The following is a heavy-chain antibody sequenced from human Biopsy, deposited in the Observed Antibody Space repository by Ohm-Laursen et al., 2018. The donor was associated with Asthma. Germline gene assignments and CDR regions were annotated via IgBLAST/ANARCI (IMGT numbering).Heavy chain of an antibody. CDR2: ISKDANTQ. J-gene: IGHJ3*02. V-gene: IGHV3-30*01. D-gene: IGHD1-1*01. CDR3: VRDGTDDAFDI. CDR1: GFSFSNFA. Sequence: SLRLSCAAFGFSFSNFAIHWVRQAPGKGPEWVGVISKDANTQDYADSVKGRFTMARDNSKNTLDLQMNSLREEATAVYYCVRDGTDDAFDIWGQGTVVSVSS.